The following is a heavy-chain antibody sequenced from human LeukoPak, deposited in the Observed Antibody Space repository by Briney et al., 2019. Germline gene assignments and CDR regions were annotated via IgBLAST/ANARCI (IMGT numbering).Heavy chain of an antibody. Sequence: GASVKVSCKASGGTFSSYAISWVRQAPGQGLEWMGGIIPIFGTANYAQKFQGRVTITADESTSTAYMELSSLRSEDTAVYYCARAHPPECTNGVCCGFRLWLYYFDYWGQGTLVTVSS. CDR1: GGTFSSYA. CDR2: IIPIFGTA. J-gene: IGHJ4*02. V-gene: IGHV1-69*13. D-gene: IGHD2-8*01. CDR3: ARAHPPECTNGVCCGFRLWLYYFDY.